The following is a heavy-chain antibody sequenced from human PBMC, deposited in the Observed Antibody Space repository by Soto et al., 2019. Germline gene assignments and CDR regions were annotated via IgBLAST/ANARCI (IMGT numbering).Heavy chain of an antibody. Sequence: GGSLRLSCAASGFTLSSYAMSGGRQAPGKGLEWVSAISGSGGSTYYADSVKGRFTISRDNSKNTLYLQMNSLRAEDTAVYYCAKDSIMITFGGVIVSSFFDYWGQGT. CDR3: AKDSIMITFGGVIVSSFFDY. CDR2: ISGSGGST. D-gene: IGHD3-16*02. V-gene: IGHV3-23*01. CDR1: GFTLSSYA. J-gene: IGHJ4*02.